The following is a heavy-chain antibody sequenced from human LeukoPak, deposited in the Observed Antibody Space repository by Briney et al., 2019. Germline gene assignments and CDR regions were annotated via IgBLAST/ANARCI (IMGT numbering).Heavy chain of an antibody. CDR3: AKDKHYGSGSSTYFDY. Sequence: GGSLRLSCAASGFTFDDYAMHWVRQAPGKGLEWVSLISWDGGSTYYADSVKGRFTISRDNSKNSLYLQMNSLRADDTALYYCAKDKHYGSGSSTYFDYWGQGTLVTVSS. J-gene: IGHJ4*02. V-gene: IGHV3-43D*03. CDR2: ISWDGGST. D-gene: IGHD3-10*01. CDR1: GFTFDDYA.